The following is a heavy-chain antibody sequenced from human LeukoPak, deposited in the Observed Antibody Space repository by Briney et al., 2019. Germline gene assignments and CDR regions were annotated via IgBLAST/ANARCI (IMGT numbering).Heavy chain of an antibody. CDR3: ARARSGGVDH. J-gene: IGHJ4*02. CDR2: ISSDGSDT. V-gene: IGHV3-74*01. D-gene: IGHD3-3*01. CDR1: EFTFSSYW. Sequence: GGSLRLSCVASEFTFSSYWMHWVRQAPGEGLVWVSRISSDGSDTTYADSVKGRFTISRDNAKNTLYLRMHSLRAEDTAVYYCARARSGGVDHWGQGTLVTVSS.